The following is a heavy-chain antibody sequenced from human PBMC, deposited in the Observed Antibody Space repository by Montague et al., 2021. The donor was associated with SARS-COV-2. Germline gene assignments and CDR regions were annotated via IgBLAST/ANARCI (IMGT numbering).Heavy chain of an antibody. CDR3: ARDLAKVVAAPHDDYYYYYGMDV. V-gene: IGHV3-30*04. D-gene: IGHD2-15*01. J-gene: IGHJ6*02. Sequence: SLRLSCAASGFTFSSYAMHWVRQAPGKGLEWVAVISYDGSNKYYADPVKGRFTVSRDNSKNTLYLQMNSLRAEDTAVYYCARDLAKVVAAPHDDYYYYYGMDVWGQGTTVTVSS. CDR2: ISYDGSNK. CDR1: GFTFSSYA.